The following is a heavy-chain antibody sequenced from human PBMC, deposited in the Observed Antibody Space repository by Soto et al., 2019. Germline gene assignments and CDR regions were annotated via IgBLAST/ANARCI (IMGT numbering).Heavy chain of an antibody. CDR2: ISAYNGET. Sequence: QVQLVQSGAEVKKPGASVKVSCKASGYTFTSSGFSWVRQAPGQGLEWMAWISAYNGETHYAQKFQGRVTITTDTSTSISYMELRSLRSDDTAVYYCARDSGSYMYVSDWGQGTLVTVSS. J-gene: IGHJ4*02. CDR1: GYTFTSSG. CDR3: ARDSGSYMYVSD. V-gene: IGHV1-18*01. D-gene: IGHD1-26*01.